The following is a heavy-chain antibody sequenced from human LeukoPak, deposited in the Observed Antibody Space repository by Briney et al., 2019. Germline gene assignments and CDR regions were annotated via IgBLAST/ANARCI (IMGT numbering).Heavy chain of an antibody. Sequence: PGGSLRLSCEASGFSFSDYWMHWVRQVPGKGLEWVSRISFDGTIARYADSVKGRFTISRDDSKNTLYLQMNSLRAEDAAVYYCARVAGRVLDYWGQGTLVTVSS. CDR1: GFSFSDYW. CDR3: ARVAGRVLDY. D-gene: IGHD6-13*01. J-gene: IGHJ4*02. CDR2: ISFDGTIA. V-gene: IGHV3-74*01.